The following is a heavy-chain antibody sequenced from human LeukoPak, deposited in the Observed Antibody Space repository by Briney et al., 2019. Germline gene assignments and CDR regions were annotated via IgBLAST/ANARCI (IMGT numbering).Heavy chain of an antibody. CDR3: ASVRIAAADSY. CDR2: ISSSSSYI. CDR1: GSTLSSYS. Sequence: GGSLRLSCAASGSTLSSYSMNWVRQAPGKGLEWVSSISSSSSYIYYADSVKGRFTISRDNAKNSLYLQMNSLRAEDTAVYYCASVRIAAADSYWGQGTLVTVPS. V-gene: IGHV3-21*01. J-gene: IGHJ4*02. D-gene: IGHD6-13*01.